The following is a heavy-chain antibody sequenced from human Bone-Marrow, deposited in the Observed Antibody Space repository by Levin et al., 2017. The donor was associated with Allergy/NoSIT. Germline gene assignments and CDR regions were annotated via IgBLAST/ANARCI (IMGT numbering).Heavy chain of an antibody. CDR2: IKQDAGEK. D-gene: IGHD6-19*01. CDR1: GFTFSDYW. V-gene: IGHV3-7*03. Sequence: SCVASGFTFSDYWMTWVRQPLGKGLEWVANIKQDAGEKHYAESVKGRFTISRDNAKNSLFLQMNYLGTDDTAVYFCARDTTVGGEAWGQGTLVTVSS. CDR3: ARDTTVGGEA. J-gene: IGHJ5*02.